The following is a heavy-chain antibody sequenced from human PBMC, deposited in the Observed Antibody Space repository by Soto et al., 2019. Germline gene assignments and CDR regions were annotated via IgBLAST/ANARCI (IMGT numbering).Heavy chain of an antibody. J-gene: IGHJ2*01. CDR3: ARDPLWGTAMVLWYFDL. CDR1: GFTFSSYA. D-gene: IGHD5-18*01. Sequence: QVQLVESGGGVVQPGRSLRLSCAASGFTFSSYAMHWVRQAPGKGLEWVAVISYDGSNKYYADSVKGRFTISKDNSTNTLYLQMNGLRAEDTAVYYCARDPLWGTAMVLWYFDLWGRGTLVTVSS. CDR2: ISYDGSNK. V-gene: IGHV3-30-3*01.